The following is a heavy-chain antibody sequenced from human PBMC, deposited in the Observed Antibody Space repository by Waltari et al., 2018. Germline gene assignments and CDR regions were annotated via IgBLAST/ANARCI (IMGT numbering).Heavy chain of an antibody. Sequence: QVHLVESGGGVVQPGRSLTLSCAASGFTFSSYGMHWVRQAPGKGLEWVAVISYDGVDKYYAESVKGRFTISRDNSKNMLYVQVKSLRSEDTGLYYCVKDGTMTAGYFDHWGQGTLVTVSS. J-gene: IGHJ4*02. CDR1: GFTFSSYG. V-gene: IGHV3-30*18. CDR2: ISYDGVDK. CDR3: VKDGTMTAGYFDH.